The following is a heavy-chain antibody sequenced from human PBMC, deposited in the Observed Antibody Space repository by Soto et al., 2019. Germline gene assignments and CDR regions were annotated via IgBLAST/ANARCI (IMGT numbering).Heavy chain of an antibody. V-gene: IGHV3-21*01. J-gene: IGHJ6*02. Sequence: GGSLRLSCAASGFTFSSYSMNWVRQAPGKGLEWVSSISSSSSYIYYADSVKGRFTISRDNAKNSLYLQMNSLRAEDTAVYYRARVGILWFGELFDYYYYGMDVWGQGTTVTVSS. CDR2: ISSSSSYI. CDR1: GFTFSSYS. CDR3: ARVGILWFGELFDYYYYGMDV. D-gene: IGHD3-10*01.